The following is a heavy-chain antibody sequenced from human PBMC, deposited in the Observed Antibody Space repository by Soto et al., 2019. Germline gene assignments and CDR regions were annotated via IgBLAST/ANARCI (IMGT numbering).Heavy chain of an antibody. CDR2: INPSGDYT. V-gene: IGHV3-23*01. CDR1: VFTFSSYA. Sequence: PGGSLRLSCAASVFTFSSYAMSWVRQAPGKGLEWVSTINPSGDYTYYAHSVKGRFTISRDSASNSLFLQMTSLRAEDTAVYHCARARGNDWYSDYWGQGTLVTVSS. CDR3: ARARGNDWYSDY. D-gene: IGHD5-12*01. J-gene: IGHJ4*02.